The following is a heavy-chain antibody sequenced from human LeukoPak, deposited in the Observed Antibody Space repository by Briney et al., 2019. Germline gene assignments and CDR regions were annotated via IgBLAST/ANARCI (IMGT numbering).Heavy chain of an antibody. Sequence: ALVKVSCKASGYTFTDYYMHWVRQAPGQGLEWMGWINPNSGGTNYAQKFQGRVAMTRDTSISTAYMELSRLRSDDTAVYYCARVGGITMIVVLIGDAFDIWGQGTMVTVSS. CDR3: ARVGGITMIVVLIGDAFDI. CDR2: INPNSGGT. CDR1: GYTFTDYY. D-gene: IGHD3-22*01. J-gene: IGHJ3*02. V-gene: IGHV1-2*02.